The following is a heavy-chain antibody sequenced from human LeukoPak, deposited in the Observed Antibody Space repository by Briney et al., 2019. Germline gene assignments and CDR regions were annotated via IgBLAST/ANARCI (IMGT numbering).Heavy chain of an antibody. Sequence: GGSLRLSCAASGFTFSSYGMHWVRQAPGKGLEWVAFIRYDGSNKYYADSVKGRFTISRDNSKNTLYLQMNSLRAEDTAVYYCAKDGPIFGVVIPTTFGYWGQGTLVTVSS. CDR1: GFTFSSYG. CDR2: IRYDGSNK. J-gene: IGHJ4*02. D-gene: IGHD3-3*01. V-gene: IGHV3-30*02. CDR3: AKDGPIFGVVIPTTFGY.